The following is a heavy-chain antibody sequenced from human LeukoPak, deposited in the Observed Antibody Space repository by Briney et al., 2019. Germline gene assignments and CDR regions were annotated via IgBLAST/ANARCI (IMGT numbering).Heavy chain of an antibody. Sequence: GGTLRLSCAASGLNFRKSWMTWVRQAPGRGLEWVANIKDDGSEKYYVDSVKRRFTISRDNAKNSLYLQMNSLSAEGTAVYFCTNWGDTWGLDFWGQGILVSVSS. CDR3: TNWGDTWGLDF. V-gene: IGHV3-7*01. D-gene: IGHD7-27*01. J-gene: IGHJ4*02. CDR2: IKDDGSEK. CDR1: GLNFRKSW.